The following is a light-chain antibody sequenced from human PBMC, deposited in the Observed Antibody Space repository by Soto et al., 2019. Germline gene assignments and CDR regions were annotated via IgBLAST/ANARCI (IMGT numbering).Light chain of an antibody. CDR3: QQSYSSPPT. J-gene: IGKJ1*01. CDR1: QRINKY. Sequence: DIQMTQSPPSLSASVGDSVTIPCRASQRINKYLNWYQQRSGRAPRLLIHTASSLHSGVPSRFSGSGSGSDFTLTISSLQPEDFATYYCQQSYSSPPTFGQGTKVDIK. V-gene: IGKV1-39*01. CDR2: TAS.